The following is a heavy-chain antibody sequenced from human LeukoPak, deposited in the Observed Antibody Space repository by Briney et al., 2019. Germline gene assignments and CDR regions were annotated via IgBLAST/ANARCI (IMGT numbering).Heavy chain of an antibody. V-gene: IGHV1-3*01. J-gene: IGHJ4*02. CDR1: GYSFTSHV. CDR3: ARGYYYDSSGYYFDS. Sequence: ASVKVSCKASGYSFTSHVIHWLRQAPGQRFEWMGWIGGGSGRTNYSQTFQDRVTITRDTSATTSYMEMRSLRYEDTAIFYRARGYYYDSSGYYFDSWGQGTLVTVSS. CDR2: IGGGSGRT. D-gene: IGHD3-22*01.